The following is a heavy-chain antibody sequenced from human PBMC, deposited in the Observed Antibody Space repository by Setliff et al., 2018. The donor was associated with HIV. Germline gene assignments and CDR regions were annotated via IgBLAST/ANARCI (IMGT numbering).Heavy chain of an antibody. J-gene: IGHJ6*03. CDR2: VNTKTGNP. D-gene: IGHD2-2*02. CDR3: ASEPPQDVRLYYMAV. Sequence: ASVKVSCKASGYIFTNDPMNWVRQAPGQGLEWMGWVNTKTGNPTYAQDFTGRFVFSLDTSTNTVSLRLDGLKVEDTAVYFCASEPPQDVRLYYMAVWGKGTAVTVSS. CDR1: GYIFTNDP. V-gene: IGHV7-4-1*01.